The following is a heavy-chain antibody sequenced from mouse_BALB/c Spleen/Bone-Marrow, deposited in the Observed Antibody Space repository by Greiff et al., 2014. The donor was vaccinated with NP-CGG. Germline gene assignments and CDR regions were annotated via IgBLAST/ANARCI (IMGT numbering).Heavy chain of an antibody. CDR2: IDPENGDT. V-gene: IGHV14-4*02. CDR3: DFDGDYDFEYVDY. Sequence: SGAELVRSGASVKLSCTASGFNIKDYYMHWVKQRPEQGLEWIGWIDPENGDTEYAPKFQGKATMTADTSSNTAYLQLSSLTSGENDVEFSDFDGDYDFEYVDYWGQGTTLTVSS. CDR1: GFNIKDYY. D-gene: IGHD2-4*01. J-gene: IGHJ2*01.